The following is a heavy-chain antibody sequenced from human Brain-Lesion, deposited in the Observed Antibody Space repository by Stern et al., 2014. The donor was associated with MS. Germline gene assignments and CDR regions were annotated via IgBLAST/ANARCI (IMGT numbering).Heavy chain of an antibody. V-gene: IGHV4-61*02. D-gene: IGHD2-2*01. Sequence: VQLLESGPGLVKPSQTLSLSCTVSGGSISSGGYYWSWIRQPAGKGLEWIGRIFNSGRTSHNPSLKSRVTISIDTSKNQFSLRLNSMTAADTAVYYCARGRVVPGFQYYATDVWGQGTTVIVSS. CDR1: GGSISSGGYY. J-gene: IGHJ6*02. CDR2: IFNSGRT. CDR3: ARGRVVPGFQYYATDV.